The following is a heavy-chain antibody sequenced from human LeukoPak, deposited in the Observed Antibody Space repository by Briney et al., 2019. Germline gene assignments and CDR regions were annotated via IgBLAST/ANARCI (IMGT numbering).Heavy chain of an antibody. CDR3: ASCEIYGSGSSV. CDR2: IIPIFGTA. D-gene: IGHD3-10*01. V-gene: IGHV1-69*01. J-gene: IGHJ6*04. Sequence: SVKVSCKASGGTFSSYAYSWVRQPPGPGMGWEWGIIPIFGTANNSHKFPGRGTITADESTSTAYMELNMLRSEDTAVYYCASCEIYGSGSSVSGEGTTLTASS. CDR1: GGTFSSYA.